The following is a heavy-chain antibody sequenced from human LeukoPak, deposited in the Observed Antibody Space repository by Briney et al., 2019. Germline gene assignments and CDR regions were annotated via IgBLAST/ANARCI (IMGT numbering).Heavy chain of an antibody. CDR1: GGTFSSYA. D-gene: IGHD6-19*01. Sequence: ASVKVSCKASGGTFSSYAISWVRQAPGQGLEWLGGIIPIFGTTNYAQKFQGRATITADESTSTAYMELSSLRSEDTAVYYCASHIAVVDRGNGGDYWGQGTLVTVSS. J-gene: IGHJ4*02. CDR3: ASHIAVVDRGNGGDY. CDR2: IIPIFGTT. V-gene: IGHV1-69*13.